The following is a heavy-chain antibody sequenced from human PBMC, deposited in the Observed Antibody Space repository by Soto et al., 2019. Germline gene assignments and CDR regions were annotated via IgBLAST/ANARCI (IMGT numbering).Heavy chain of an antibody. Sequence: GRSLRLSCSASGFTFSTYAMHWVRQAPGKGLEYVSAISNNGGSTYYADSVKGRFTISRDNSKNTLYLQMSSLRTADTAIYYCVKGGITMVRGVLFAYWGQGTPVTVSS. V-gene: IGHV3-64D*06. D-gene: IGHD3-10*01. CDR2: ISNNGGST. CDR1: GFTFSTYA. CDR3: VKGGITMVRGVLFAY. J-gene: IGHJ4*02.